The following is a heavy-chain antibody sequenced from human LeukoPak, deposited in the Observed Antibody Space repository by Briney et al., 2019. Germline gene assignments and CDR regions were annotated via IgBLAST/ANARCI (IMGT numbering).Heavy chain of an antibody. CDR3: ARVSRPRGWSNGGYFDY. V-gene: IGHV3-66*01. Sequence: GGSLRLSCAASGFTVSSNYMSWVRQAPGKGLEWVSDIYSGGSTYYADSVKGRFTISRDNSKNTLYLQMNSLRAEDTAVYYCARVSRPRGWSNGGYFDYWGQGTLVTVSS. D-gene: IGHD6-19*01. CDR1: GFTVSSNY. J-gene: IGHJ4*02. CDR2: IYSGGST.